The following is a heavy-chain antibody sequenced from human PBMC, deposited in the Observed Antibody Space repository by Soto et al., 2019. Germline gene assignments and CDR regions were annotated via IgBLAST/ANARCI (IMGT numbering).Heavy chain of an antibody. J-gene: IGHJ6*02. CDR1: GFTFSSYG. V-gene: IGHV3-33*01. CDR3: ARSSRLRGVPYYYYYGMDV. Sequence: GGSLRLSCAASGFTFSSYGMHWVRQAPGKGLEWVAVIWYDGSNKYYADSVKGRFTISRDNSKNTLYLQMNSLRAEDTAVYYCARSSRLRGVPYYYYYGMDVWGQGTTVTVSS. CDR2: IWYDGSNK. D-gene: IGHD3-10*01.